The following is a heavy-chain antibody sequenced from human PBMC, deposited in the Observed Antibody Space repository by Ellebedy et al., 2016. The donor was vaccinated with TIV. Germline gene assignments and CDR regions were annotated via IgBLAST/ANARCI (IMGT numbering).Heavy chain of an antibody. Sequence: PGGSLRLSCAASGFTFSSFAMNWVRQAPGKGLEWVSFISCSAGSTYYADSVKGRFTISRDNSKNTLYLQMNSLRVEDTARYYCASNVETAKVRGNYWGQGTLVTVSS. V-gene: IGHV3-23*01. CDR1: GFTFSSFA. J-gene: IGHJ4*02. CDR3: ASNVETAKVRGNY. CDR2: ISCSAGST. D-gene: IGHD5-18*01.